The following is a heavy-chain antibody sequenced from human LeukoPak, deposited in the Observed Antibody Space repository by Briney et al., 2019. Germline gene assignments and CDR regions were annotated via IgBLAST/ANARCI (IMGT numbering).Heavy chain of an antibody. CDR3: ARRRAYGMNDAFDI. V-gene: IGHV4-59*08. CDR2: IYYSGST. D-gene: IGHD3-16*01. CDR1: GGSISYYY. J-gene: IGHJ3*02. Sequence: SETLSLTCTVSGGSISYYYWSWIRQPPGKGLEWIGYIYYSGSTNYNPSLKSRVTISVDTSKNQFSLKLSSVTAADTAVYYCARRRAYGMNDAFDIWGQGTMVTVSS.